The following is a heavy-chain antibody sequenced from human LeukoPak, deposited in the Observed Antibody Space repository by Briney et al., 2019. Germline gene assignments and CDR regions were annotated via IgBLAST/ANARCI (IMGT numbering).Heavy chain of an antibody. CDR1: GYIFTDYY. Sequence: ASVKVSCKASGYIFTDYYMHWVRQAPGQGLEWMGWINPNRGGTNNAQKFQGRVTMTMDTSISTAYMELNSLRSDDTAVYYCARDDYGSGSYSYWGQGILVTVSS. CDR3: ARDDYGSGSYSY. D-gene: IGHD3-10*01. CDR2: INPNRGGT. J-gene: IGHJ4*02. V-gene: IGHV1-2*02.